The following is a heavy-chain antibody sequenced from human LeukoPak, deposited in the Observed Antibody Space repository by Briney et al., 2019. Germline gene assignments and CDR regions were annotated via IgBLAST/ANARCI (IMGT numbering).Heavy chain of an antibody. CDR1: XXXXSXXW. D-gene: IGHD3-22*01. V-gene: IGHV3-7*01. Sequence: XLXLSCAXXXXXXSXXWMXXXRXXXXXXLEWVANIKQDGSEKYYVDSVKGRFTISRDNAKNSLYLQMNSLRAEDTAVYYCARETYYYDSWGQGTLVTVSS. CDR3: ARETYYYDS. CDR2: IKQDGSEK. J-gene: IGHJ4*02.